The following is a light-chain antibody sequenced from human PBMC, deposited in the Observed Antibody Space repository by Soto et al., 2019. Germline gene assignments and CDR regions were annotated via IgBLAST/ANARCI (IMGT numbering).Light chain of an antibody. Sequence: DIQMTQSPSTLSGSVGDRVTITCRASQTISSWLAWYQQKPGKAPKLLIYAASSLQSGVPSRFSGSGSGTDFTLTISSLQPEDFATYYCQQSYSTPFFGPGTKVDIK. CDR3: QQSYSTPF. CDR2: AAS. J-gene: IGKJ3*01. CDR1: QTISSW. V-gene: IGKV1-39*01.